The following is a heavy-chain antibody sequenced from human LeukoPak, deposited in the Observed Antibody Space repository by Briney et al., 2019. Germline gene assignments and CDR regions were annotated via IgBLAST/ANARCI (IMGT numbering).Heavy chain of an antibody. CDR2: IIPILGIA. Sequence: ASVKVSCKASGYTFTVYYIQWVRQAPGQGLEWMGRIIPILGIANYAQKFQGRVTITADKSTSTAYMELSSLRSEDTAVYYCATTTPIAAAGTDYWGQGTLVTVSS. CDR1: GYTFTVYY. D-gene: IGHD6-13*01. V-gene: IGHV1-69*02. CDR3: ATTTPIAAAGTDY. J-gene: IGHJ4*02.